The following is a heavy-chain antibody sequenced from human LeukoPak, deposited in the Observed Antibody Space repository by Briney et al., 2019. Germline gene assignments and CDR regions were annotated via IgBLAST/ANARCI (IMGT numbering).Heavy chain of an antibody. J-gene: IGHJ4*02. CDR1: GFIFSSYE. V-gene: IGHV3-48*03. D-gene: IGHD5-18*01. CDR2: ISSSGSTI. CDR3: ARDDSYGLDY. Sequence: GGSLGLSCAASGFIFSSYEMNWVRQAPGKGLEWVSYISSSGSTIYYADSVKGRFTISRDNAKNSLYLQMNSLRAEDTAVYYCARDDSYGLDYWGERALVTVSS.